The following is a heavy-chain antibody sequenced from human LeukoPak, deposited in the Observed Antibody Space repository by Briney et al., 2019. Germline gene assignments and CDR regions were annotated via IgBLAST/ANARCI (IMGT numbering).Heavy chain of an antibody. Sequence: GASVKVSCKASGYTFTGYYMHWVRQAPGQGLEWMGWINPNSGGTNYEQKFQGRVTMTRDTSISTAYMELSRLRSDDTAVYYCARGVVLLWFGEFHDPYDYWGQGTLVTVSS. CDR2: INPNSGGT. CDR3: ARGVVLLWFGEFHDPYDY. V-gene: IGHV1-2*02. J-gene: IGHJ4*02. D-gene: IGHD3-10*01. CDR1: GYTFTGYY.